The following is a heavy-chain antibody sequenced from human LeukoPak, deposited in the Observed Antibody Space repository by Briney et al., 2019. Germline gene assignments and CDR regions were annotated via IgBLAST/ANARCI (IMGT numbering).Heavy chain of an antibody. J-gene: IGHJ4*02. V-gene: IGHV3-74*01. Sequence: GGSLRLSCVASGFTFTSYWMHWVRQAPGKGLVWVSRINIDGSTTNYADSVRGRFTISRDNSRNTVYLQMNTLRAEDTAVYYCAKDARWLRFCCGGQGTLVTVSA. CDR3: AKDARWLRFCC. CDR2: INIDGSTT. D-gene: IGHD5-24*01. CDR1: GFTFTSYW.